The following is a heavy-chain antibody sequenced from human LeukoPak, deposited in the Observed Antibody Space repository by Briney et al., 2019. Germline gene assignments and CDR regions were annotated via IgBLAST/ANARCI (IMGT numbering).Heavy chain of an antibody. CDR3: ARGYGSVSSSYYYGLDV. CDR2: VYYSGST. D-gene: IGHD3-10*01. V-gene: IGHV4-59*08. Sequence: SETLSLTCTVSGDSISTYYWTWIRQPPGKGLEWIGYVYYSGSTNYNPSLQSQVTMSVDTSKSQFSLNLSSVTAADTAVYYCARGYGSVSSSYYYGLDVWGQGTTVTVSS. J-gene: IGHJ6*02. CDR1: GDSISTYY.